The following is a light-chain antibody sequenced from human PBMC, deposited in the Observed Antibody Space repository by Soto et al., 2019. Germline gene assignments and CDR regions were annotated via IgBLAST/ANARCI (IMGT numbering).Light chain of an antibody. V-gene: IGLV2-18*02. CDR1: SSDVGGSNG. J-gene: IGLJ1*01. CDR2: DVS. CDR3: SSYKSSSTYV. Sequence: QSALTQPPSVSGSPGQSVAISCTGTSSDVGGSNGVSWYQQPPGTAPKLMIYDVSNRPSGVPDRFSGSKSGNTASLTISGLQAEDEGAYYCSSYKSSSTYVFGTGTKVTVL.